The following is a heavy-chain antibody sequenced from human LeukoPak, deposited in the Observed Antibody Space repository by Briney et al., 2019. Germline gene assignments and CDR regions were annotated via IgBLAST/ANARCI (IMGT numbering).Heavy chain of an antibody. CDR3: ARGRYSSSINSMDV. D-gene: IGHD6-6*01. J-gene: IGHJ6*02. CDR2: IIPIFGTA. V-gene: IGHV1-69*13. Sequence: SVKVSCKASGGTFSSYTISWVRQAPGQGLEWMGGIIPIFGTANYAQKFQGRVTITADESTSTAYMELSSLRSEDTAVYYCARGRYSSSINSMDVWGQGTTVTVSS. CDR1: GGTFSSYT.